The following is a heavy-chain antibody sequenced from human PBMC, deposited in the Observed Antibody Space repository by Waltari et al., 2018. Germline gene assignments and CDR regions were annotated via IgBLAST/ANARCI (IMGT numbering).Heavy chain of an antibody. J-gene: IGHJ4*02. D-gene: IGHD3-10*01. CDR1: GFTFSGSA. CDR3: AKVSIYYGSGSYRDY. Sequence: EVQLVESGGGLVQPGGSLKLSCAASGFTFSGSAMHSVRQASGKGLEWVGRIRSKANSYATAYAASVKGRFTISRDDSKNTAYLQMNSLRAEDTAVYYCAKVSIYYGSGSYRDYWGQGTLVTVSS. CDR2: IRSKANSYAT. V-gene: IGHV3-73*01.